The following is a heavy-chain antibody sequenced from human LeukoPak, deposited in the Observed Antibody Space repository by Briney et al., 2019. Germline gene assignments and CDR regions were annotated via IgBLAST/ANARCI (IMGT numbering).Heavy chain of an antibody. CDR3: ARAEVLLWFGESPGAEYFQH. J-gene: IGHJ1*01. CDR2: ISTRGSYT. D-gene: IGHD3-10*01. Sequence: GGSLRLSCAASGFTFSSYNMNWVRQAPGKGLEWVSSISTRGSYTYYADSLKGRFTISRDNAKNSLYLQMNSLRAEDTAVYYCARAEVLLWFGESPGAEYFQHWGQGTLVTVSS. CDR1: GFTFSSYN. V-gene: IGHV3-21*01.